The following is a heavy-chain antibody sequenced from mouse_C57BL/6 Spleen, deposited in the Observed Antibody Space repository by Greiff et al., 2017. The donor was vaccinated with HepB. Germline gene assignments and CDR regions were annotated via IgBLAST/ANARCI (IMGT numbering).Heavy chain of an antibody. D-gene: IGHD1-1*01. Sequence: EVQLQQSGPELVKPGASVKMSCTASGYTFTDYNMHWVKQSHGKSLEWIGYINPNNGGTSYNQKFKGKATLTVNKSSSTAYMELRSLTSEDSAVYYCARGPYYYWYFEVWGTGTTVTVSS. CDR1: GYTFTDYN. J-gene: IGHJ1*03. CDR2: INPNNGGT. V-gene: IGHV1-22*01. CDR3: ARGPYYYWYFEV.